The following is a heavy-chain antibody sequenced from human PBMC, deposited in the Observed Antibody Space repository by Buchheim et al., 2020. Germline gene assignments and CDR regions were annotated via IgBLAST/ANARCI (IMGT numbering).Heavy chain of an antibody. D-gene: IGHD5-12*01. CDR1: GFTFSDYY. CDR3: ARGVDIVAYYFDY. Sequence: VQLVESGGGLVQPGGSLRLSCAASGFTFSDYYMSWIRQAPGKGLEWVGYIYYSGSTYYNPSLKSRVTISVDTSKNQFSLKLSSVTAADTAVYYCARGVDIVAYYFDYWGQGTL. V-gene: IGHV4-31*02. CDR2: IYYSGST. J-gene: IGHJ4*02.